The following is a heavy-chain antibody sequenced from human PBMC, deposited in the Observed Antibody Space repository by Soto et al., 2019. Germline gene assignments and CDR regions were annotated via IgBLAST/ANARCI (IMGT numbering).Heavy chain of an antibody. CDR1: GGSISSSSYY. Sequence: PSETLSLTCTVSGGSISSSSYYWGWIRQPPGKGLEWIGSINHSGSTNYNPSLKSRVTISVDTSKNQFSLKLSSVTAADTAVYYCARGRFLPKQYDILTGYYNYWGQGTLVTVSS. CDR3: ARGRFLPKQYDILTGYYNY. V-gene: IGHV4-39*07. CDR2: INHSGST. D-gene: IGHD3-9*01. J-gene: IGHJ4*02.